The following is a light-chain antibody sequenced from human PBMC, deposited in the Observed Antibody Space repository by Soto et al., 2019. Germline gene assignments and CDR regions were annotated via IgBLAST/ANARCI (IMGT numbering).Light chain of an antibody. CDR3: QQSYSTPIT. V-gene: IGKV1-39*01. CDR1: QSISSY. J-gene: IGKJ5*01. CDR2: AAS. Sequence: DIQMTQSPSSLSASVGDRVTITCRASQSISSYLNWYQQKPGEAPKLLIYAASSLQSGVPSRFSGSGSGTDFTLTISILQPEDFATYYCQQSYSTPITFGQGTRLEIK.